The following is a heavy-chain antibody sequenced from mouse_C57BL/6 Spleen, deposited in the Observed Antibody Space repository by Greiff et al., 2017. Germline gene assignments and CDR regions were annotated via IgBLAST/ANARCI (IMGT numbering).Heavy chain of an antibody. V-gene: IGHV5-17*01. D-gene: IGHD1-1*01. J-gene: IGHJ3*01. CDR2: ISSGSSTI. CDR3: ARSYLLLLPWFAY. CDR1: GFTFSDYG. Sequence: EVQRVESGGGLVKPGGSLKLSCAASGFTFSDYGMHWVRQAPEKGLEWVAYISSGSSTIYYADTVKGRFTISRDNAKNTLFLQMTSLRSEDTAMYYCARSYLLLLPWFAYWGQGTLVTVSA.